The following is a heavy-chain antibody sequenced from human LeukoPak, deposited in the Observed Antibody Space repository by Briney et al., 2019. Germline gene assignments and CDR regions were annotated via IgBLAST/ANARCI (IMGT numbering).Heavy chain of an antibody. CDR1: GFTVSSNY. CDR3: ARSPTVVTRRGLFYFDY. V-gene: IGHV3-53*01. Sequence: PGGSLRLSCAASGFTVSSNYMSWVRRAPGKGLEWVSVIYSGGSTYYADSVKGRFTISRDNSKNTLYLHMNSLRADDSAVYYCARSPTVVTRRGLFYFDYWGQGTLVTVSS. D-gene: IGHD4-23*01. J-gene: IGHJ4*02. CDR2: IYSGGST.